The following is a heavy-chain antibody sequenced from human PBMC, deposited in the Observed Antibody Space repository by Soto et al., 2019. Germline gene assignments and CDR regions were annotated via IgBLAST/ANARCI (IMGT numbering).Heavy chain of an antibody. CDR3: AKGVGATIVGSWFDP. J-gene: IGHJ5*02. Sequence: EVQLVESGGGLVQPGRSLRLSCAASGFTFDDYAMHWVRQAPGKGLEWVSGISWNSGSIGYADSVKGRFTISRDNAKNSLYLQMNSLRAEDTALYYCAKGVGATIVGSWFDPWGQGTLVTVSS. D-gene: IGHD5-12*01. V-gene: IGHV3-9*01. CDR1: GFTFDDYA. CDR2: ISWNSGSI.